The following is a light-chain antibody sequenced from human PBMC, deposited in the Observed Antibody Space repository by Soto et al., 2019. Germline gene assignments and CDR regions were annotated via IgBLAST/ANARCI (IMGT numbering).Light chain of an antibody. Sequence: QPVLTQSSSASASLGSSVKLTCTLSSGHSSYIIAWHQQQPGKAPRYLMKLEGSGSYNKGSGVPDRFSGSSSGADRHLTISNLQSEDEADYYCETWDSNIVVFGGGTQLTVL. J-gene: IGLJ2*01. CDR1: SGHSSYI. CDR3: ETWDSNIVV. CDR2: LEGSGSY. V-gene: IGLV4-60*03.